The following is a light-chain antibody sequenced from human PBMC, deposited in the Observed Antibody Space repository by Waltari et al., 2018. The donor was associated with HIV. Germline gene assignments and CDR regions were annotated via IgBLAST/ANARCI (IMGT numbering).Light chain of an antibody. CDR3: CSYAGTYTLVL. J-gene: IGLJ2*01. CDR2: DVN. Sequence: QSSLTQPRSVSSSPGQSVTISCTGTSSDVGVSYYVSCYQQRPGKAPILMIYDVNKRSSGVTHRCSGSKSGNTASLTISGLQAEDEDDYYCCSYAGTYTLVLFGGGTKVTVL. V-gene: IGLV2-11*01. CDR1: SSDVGVSYY.